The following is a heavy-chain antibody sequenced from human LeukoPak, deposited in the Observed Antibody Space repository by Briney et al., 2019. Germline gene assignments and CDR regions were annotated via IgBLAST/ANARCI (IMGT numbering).Heavy chain of an antibody. J-gene: IGHJ4*02. CDR3: AKAPVGHCSGAFCYHFDS. V-gene: IGHV3-23*01. CDR1: GFTFSTYA. Sequence: GGSLRLSCAASGFTFSTYAMSWVRQTPGKGLEWVAAISGDNPGTYHANSVKGRFTISRDDSKNTLHLQMSGLRAEDTARYYCAKAPVGHCSGAFCYHFDSWGQGTLVTVSS. D-gene: IGHD2-15*01. CDR2: ISGDNPGT.